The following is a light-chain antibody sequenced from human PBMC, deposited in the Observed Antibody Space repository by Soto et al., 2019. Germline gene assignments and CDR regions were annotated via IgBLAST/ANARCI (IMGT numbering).Light chain of an antibody. CDR2: GAS. J-gene: IGKJ1*01. Sequence: EIVITHSPATLSFSPVERAALSCRASQSVSSDLAWYQQKPGQAPRLLIYGASFRATGIPDRFSGSGSGTDFTLTISRLEPEDFAVYYCQQYGSSPWTFGQGTKVDIK. CDR3: QQYGSSPWT. V-gene: IGKV3-20*01. CDR1: QSVSSD.